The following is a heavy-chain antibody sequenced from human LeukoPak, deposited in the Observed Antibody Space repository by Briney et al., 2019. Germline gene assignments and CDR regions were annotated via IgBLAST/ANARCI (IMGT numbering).Heavy chain of an antibody. CDR1: GGSISSSSYY. Sequence: PSETLSLTCTVSGGSISSSSYYWGWIRQPPGKGLDWVGSIYYSGSTYYHPDLQSRVTITLDTYKTQFSMKLSSMTAADTAVYYCASRIQLWSTYDYIWGSYHVDFDYWGQGTLVTVSS. J-gene: IGHJ4*02. V-gene: IGHV4-39*01. CDR2: IYYSGST. D-gene: IGHD3-16*02. CDR3: ASRIQLWSTYDYIWGSYHVDFDY.